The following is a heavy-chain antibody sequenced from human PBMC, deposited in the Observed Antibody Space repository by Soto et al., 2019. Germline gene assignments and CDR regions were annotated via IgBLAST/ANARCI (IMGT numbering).Heavy chain of an antibody. J-gene: IGHJ4*02. D-gene: IGHD1-26*01. CDR2: IYYSGST. CDR1: GGTISSWY. V-gene: IGHV4-59*08. CDR3: ARRYGSAIDY. Sequence: SEILSLTCTVSGGTISSWYWSWIRQPPGKGLEWIGYIYYSGSTNCNPSLKSRVTISVDTSKNQFSLKLSSVTAADTAVYYCARRYGSAIDYWGQGTLVPVSS.